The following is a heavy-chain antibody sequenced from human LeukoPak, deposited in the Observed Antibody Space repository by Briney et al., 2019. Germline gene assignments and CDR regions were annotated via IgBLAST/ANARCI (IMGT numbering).Heavy chain of an antibody. CDR1: GYTLTELS. V-gene: IGHV1-24*01. CDR2: FDPEDGET. D-gene: IGHD6-13*01. Sequence: ASVKVSCKVSGYTLTELSMHWVRQAPGKGLEWMGGFDPEDGETIYAQKFQGRVTMTEDTSTDTAYMELSSLRSEDTAVYYCATRIWAAYSSRGDYWGQGTLVTVSS. CDR3: ATRIWAAYSSRGDY. J-gene: IGHJ4*02.